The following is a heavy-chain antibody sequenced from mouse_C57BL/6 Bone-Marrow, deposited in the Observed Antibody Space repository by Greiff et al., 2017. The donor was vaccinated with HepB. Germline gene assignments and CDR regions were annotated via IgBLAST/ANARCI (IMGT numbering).Heavy chain of an antibody. CDR2: IDPSDSYT. D-gene: IGHD1-1*01. CDR1: GYTFTSYW. Sequence: QVQLQQPGAELVLPGASVKLSCKASGYTFTSYWLHWVKQRPGQGLEWIGEIDPSDSYTNYNQKFKGKSTLTVDKSSSTAYMQLSSLTSEDSAVYYCARGGYYGGFLRDYWGQGTSVTVSS. J-gene: IGHJ4*01. V-gene: IGHV1-69*01. CDR3: ARGGYYGGFLRDY.